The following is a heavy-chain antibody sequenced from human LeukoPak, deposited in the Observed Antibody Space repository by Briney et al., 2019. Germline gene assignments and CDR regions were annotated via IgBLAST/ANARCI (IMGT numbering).Heavy chain of an antibody. J-gene: IGHJ4*02. D-gene: IGHD5-24*01. CDR3: VKDRDRNLARVNFDY. V-gene: IGHV3-64D*06. CDR2: VNSSGVST. Sequence: GGSLRLSCSASGFTFSSYALHWVRQAPGKGLEYVSGVNSSGVSTNYADSVKGRITISRDNSNNTLHLQMSSLRGEDTAVYYCVKDRDRNLARVNFDYWGQGTLVTVSS. CDR1: GFTFSSYA.